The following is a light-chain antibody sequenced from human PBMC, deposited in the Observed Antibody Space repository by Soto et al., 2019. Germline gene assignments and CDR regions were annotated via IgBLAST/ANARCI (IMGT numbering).Light chain of an antibody. J-gene: IGLJ2*01. CDR3: QSSDSSLSGSRV. CDR2: GNS. CDR1: SSNIGAGYD. V-gene: IGLV1-40*01. Sequence: QSVLTQPPSVSGAPGQRVTISCTGSSSNIGAGYDVHWYQQLPGTAPKLLIYGNSNRPSGVPDRFSGSKSGTSASLAITRLQAEDEADYYCQSSDSSLSGSRVFGGGTKVTVL.